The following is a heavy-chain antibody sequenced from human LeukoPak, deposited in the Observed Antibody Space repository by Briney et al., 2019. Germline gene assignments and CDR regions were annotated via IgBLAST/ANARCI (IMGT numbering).Heavy chain of an antibody. CDR2: IYTRGST. J-gene: IGHJ3*02. V-gene: IGHV4-4*07. CDR1: GGSINNYY. CDR3: ARGRYCSADICSGGDAFDI. D-gene: IGHD2-15*01. Sequence: PSETLSLTCTVSGGSINNYYWSWIRQPAGKGLEWTGRIYTRGSTNYNPSLKSRVTMSVDTSKNQFSLKLSSVTAADTAVYYCARGRYCSADICSGGDAFDIWGQGTMVSVSS.